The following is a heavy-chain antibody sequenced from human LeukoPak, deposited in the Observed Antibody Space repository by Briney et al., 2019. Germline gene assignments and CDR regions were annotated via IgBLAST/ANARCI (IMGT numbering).Heavy chain of an antibody. CDR1: GGTFSSYA. V-gene: IGHV1-69*13. Sequence: ASVKVSCKASGGTFSSYAISWVRQAPGQGLEWMGGIIPIFGTANYARKFQGRVTITADESTSTAYMELRSLRSDDTAVYYCARDQRYYYDSSGYSHFDYWGQGTLVTVSS. J-gene: IGHJ4*02. CDR3: ARDQRYYYDSSGYSHFDY. CDR2: IIPIFGTA. D-gene: IGHD3-22*01.